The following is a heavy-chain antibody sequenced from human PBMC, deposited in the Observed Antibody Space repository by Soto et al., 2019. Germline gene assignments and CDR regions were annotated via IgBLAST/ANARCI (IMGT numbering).Heavy chain of an antibody. CDR1: GGTFSSYA. J-gene: IGHJ4*02. V-gene: IGHV1-69*01. CDR2: IIPIFGTA. D-gene: IGHD3-22*01. Sequence: QVQLVQSGAEVKKPGSSVKVSCKASGGTFSSYAISWVRQAPGQGLEWMGGIIPIFGTANYAQKFQGRVTITADESTSTAYMVLSSLRSEDTAVYYCARGPSSYYYDSSGYLPGWGQGTLVTVSS. CDR3: ARGPSSYYYDSSGYLPG.